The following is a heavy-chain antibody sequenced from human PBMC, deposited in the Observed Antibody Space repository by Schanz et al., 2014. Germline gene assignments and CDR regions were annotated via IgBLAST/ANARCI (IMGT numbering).Heavy chain of an antibody. CDR1: GLNFDYYG. CDR2: IWYDGSNK. D-gene: IGHD1-26*01. CDR3: ARDMTSMGESGFYYYGMDV. J-gene: IGHJ6*02. V-gene: IGHV3-33*01. Sequence: QVQLVESGGGVVQPGRSLRLSCATSGLNFDYYGMHWVRQAPGRGLEWVALIWYDGSNKYYAESVKGRFTISRDNPKNTLYLQMNSLRAEDTAVYYCARDMTSMGESGFYYYGMDVWGQGTTATVSS.